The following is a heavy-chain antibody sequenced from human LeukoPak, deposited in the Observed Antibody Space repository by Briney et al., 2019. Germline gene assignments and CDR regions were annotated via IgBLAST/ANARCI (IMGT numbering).Heavy chain of an antibody. Sequence: SETLSLTCTVSGGSISSYYWSWIRQPPGKGLEWIGYIYYSGSTNYNPSLKSRVTISVDTSKNQFSLKLSSVTAADTAVYYCARDEAINAFDIWGQGTMVTVSS. CDR2: IYYSGST. D-gene: IGHD2-2*02. J-gene: IGHJ3*02. CDR1: GGSISSYY. CDR3: ARDEAINAFDI. V-gene: IGHV4-59*01.